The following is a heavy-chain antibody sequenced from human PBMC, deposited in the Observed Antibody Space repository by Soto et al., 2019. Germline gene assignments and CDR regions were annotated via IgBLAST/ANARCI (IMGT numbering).Heavy chain of an antibody. J-gene: IGHJ6*02. D-gene: IGHD3-22*01. V-gene: IGHV1-46*01. CDR3: ARDFKYYDSSGYSNPPLYGMDV. CDR1: GYTFTSYY. CDR2: INPSGGST. Sequence: QVQLVQSGAEVKKPGASVKVSCKASGYTFTSYYMHWVRQAPGQGLEWMGIINPSGGSTSYAQKFQGRVTMTRDTSTSTVYMVLSSLRSEDAAVYYCARDFKYYDSSGYSNPPLYGMDVWGQGTTVTVSS.